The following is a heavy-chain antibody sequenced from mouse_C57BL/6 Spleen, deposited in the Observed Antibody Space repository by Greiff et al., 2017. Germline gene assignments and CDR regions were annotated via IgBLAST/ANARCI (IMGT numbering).Heavy chain of an antibody. D-gene: IGHD2-5*01. V-gene: IGHV1-82*01. CDR1: GYAFSSSW. Sequence: VQLVESGPELVKPGASVKISCKASGYAFSSSWMNWVKQRPGKGLEWIGRIYPGDGDTNYNGKFKGKATLTADKSSSTAYMQLSSLTSEDSAVYFCARDYYSNYVWYFDVWGTGTTVTVSS. CDR3: ARDYYSNYVWYFDV. CDR2: IYPGDGDT. J-gene: IGHJ1*03.